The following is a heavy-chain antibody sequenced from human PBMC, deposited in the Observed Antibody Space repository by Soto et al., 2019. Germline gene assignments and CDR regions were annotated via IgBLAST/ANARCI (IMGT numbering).Heavy chain of an antibody. V-gene: IGHV3-49*04. J-gene: IGHJ5*02. CDR3: TRVGYCSSTSCLPGQFDP. Sequence: HPGGSLRLSCTASGFTFGDYAMSWVRQAPGKGLEWVGFIRSKAYGGTTEYAASVKGRFTISRDDSKSIAYLQMNSLKTEDTAVYYCTRVGYCSSTSCLPGQFDPWGQGTLVTVSS. CDR2: IRSKAYGGTT. D-gene: IGHD2-2*01. CDR1: GFTFGDYA.